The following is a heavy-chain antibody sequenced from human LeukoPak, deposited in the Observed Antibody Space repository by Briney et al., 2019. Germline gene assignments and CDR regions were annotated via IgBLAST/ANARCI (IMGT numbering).Heavy chain of an antibody. Sequence: GGSLRLSCAASGFTVNNKYMTWVRQAPGKGLEWVSLIYNDGRTYYADSVKGRCTISRDNLKNVLYLQMNSLKVEDTALYYCARGLFLSGYLDAFDIWGQWTVVTVSS. CDR3: ARGLFLSGYLDAFDI. D-gene: IGHD3-22*01. V-gene: IGHV3-53*01. CDR1: GFTVNNKY. CDR2: IYNDGRT. J-gene: IGHJ3*02.